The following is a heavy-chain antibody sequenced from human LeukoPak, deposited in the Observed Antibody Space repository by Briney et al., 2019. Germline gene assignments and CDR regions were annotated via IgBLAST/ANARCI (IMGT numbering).Heavy chain of an antibody. V-gene: IGHV4-59*01. CDR1: VGSMNNYY. CDR3: ARAGYNYGLDV. Sequence: SESLSLTCTVSVGSMNNYYWSWVRQPPGKGLEWIGYIYYSGSTNYNPSLKSRVTISVDTSTNQFSLKLSSVTAADTAVYYCARAGYNYGLDVWGQGTTVTVSS. CDR2: IYYSGST. J-gene: IGHJ6*02.